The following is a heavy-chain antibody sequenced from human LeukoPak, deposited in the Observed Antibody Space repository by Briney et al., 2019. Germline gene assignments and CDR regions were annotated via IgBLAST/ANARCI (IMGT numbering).Heavy chain of an antibody. Sequence: GGSLRLSCAASGFTFSSYAMNWVRQAAGKGLDWVSAIRASGDNTFYADSVKGRFTIPRDNSLNILYLQINSLRAEDTAVYYCARAGFRGYGGLLDEWGQGALVTVSS. CDR3: ARAGFRGYGGLLDE. CDR1: GFTFSSYA. CDR2: IRASGDNT. J-gene: IGHJ4*02. V-gene: IGHV3-23*01. D-gene: IGHD5-12*01.